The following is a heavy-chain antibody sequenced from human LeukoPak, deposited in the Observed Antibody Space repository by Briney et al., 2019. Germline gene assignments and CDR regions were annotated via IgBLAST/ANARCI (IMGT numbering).Heavy chain of an antibody. CDR1: GFTFDDYG. V-gene: IGHV3-20*04. Sequence: GGSLRLSCAASGFTFDDYGLSWVRQAPGKGLEWVSGINWNGGSTGYADSVKGRFTISRDNAKKSLYLQMNSLRAEDTAVYYCARDPGYCSGGSCQYYYYYYMDVWGKGTTVTVSS. D-gene: IGHD2-15*01. CDR2: INWNGGST. CDR3: ARDPGYCSGGSCQYYYYYYMDV. J-gene: IGHJ6*03.